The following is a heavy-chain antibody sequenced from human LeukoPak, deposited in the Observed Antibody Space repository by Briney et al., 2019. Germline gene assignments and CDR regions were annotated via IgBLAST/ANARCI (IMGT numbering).Heavy chain of an antibody. CDR2: ISWNSGSI. CDR1: GFTFDDYA. CDR3: AKVGSGYFNWFDP. D-gene: IGHD3-22*01. V-gene: IGHV3-9*01. Sequence: GRSLRLSCAASGFTFDDYAMHWVRQAPGKGLEWVSGISWNSGSIGYADSVKGRFTISRDNAKNSLYLQMNSLRAEDTALYYCAKVGSGYFNWFDPWGQGTLVTVSS. J-gene: IGHJ5*02.